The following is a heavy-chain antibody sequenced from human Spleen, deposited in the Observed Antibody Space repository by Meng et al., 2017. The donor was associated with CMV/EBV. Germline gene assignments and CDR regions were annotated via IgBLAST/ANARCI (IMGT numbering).Heavy chain of an antibody. V-gene: IGHV3-74*01. J-gene: IGHJ4*02. CDR1: GFTFSSYW. CDR2: INSDGSST. Sequence: GGSLRLSCAASGFTFSSYWMHWVRKAPGKGLVWVSRINSDGSSTSYGDSVKGRFTISRDNAKNKLYLQMNSLRAEDTAVYYCARVYSSGWYLGYWGQGTLVTVSS. D-gene: IGHD6-19*01. CDR3: ARVYSSGWYLGY.